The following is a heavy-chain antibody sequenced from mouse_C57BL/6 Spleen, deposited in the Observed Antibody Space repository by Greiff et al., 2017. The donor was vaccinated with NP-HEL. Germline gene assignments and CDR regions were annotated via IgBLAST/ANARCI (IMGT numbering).Heavy chain of an antibody. CDR3: ARHSVWGEEFDY. J-gene: IGHJ2*01. CDR1: GYTFTSYW. V-gene: IGHV1-53*01. CDR2: INPSNGGT. D-gene: IGHD3-1*01. Sequence: VKLKQPGTELVKPGASVKLSCKASGYTFTSYWMHWVKQRPGQGLEWIGNINPSNGGTNYNEKFKSKATLTVDKSSSTAYMQLSSLTSEDSAVYYCARHSVWGEEFDYWGQGTTLTVSS.